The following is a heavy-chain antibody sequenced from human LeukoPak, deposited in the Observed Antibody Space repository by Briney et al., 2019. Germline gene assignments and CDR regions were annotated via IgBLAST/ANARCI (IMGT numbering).Heavy chain of an antibody. Sequence: SQTLSLTCTVSGGSISSGGYYWSWIRQPPGKGLEWIGYIYHSGSTYYNPSLKSRVTISVDRSKNQFSLKLSSVTAADTAVYYCARLRFPNWFDPWGQGTLVTVSS. D-gene: IGHD3-3*01. CDR1: GGSISSGGYY. V-gene: IGHV4-30-2*01. J-gene: IGHJ5*02. CDR3: ARLRFPNWFDP. CDR2: IYHSGST.